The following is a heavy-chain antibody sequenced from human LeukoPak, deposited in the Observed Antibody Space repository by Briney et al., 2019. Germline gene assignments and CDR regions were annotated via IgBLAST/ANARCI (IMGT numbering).Heavy chain of an antibody. CDR2: ISGSGGST. J-gene: IGHJ4*02. CDR1: GFTFSSYA. CDR3: AKGRCGYDSFDY. Sequence: PGGSLRLSCAASGFTFSSYAMSWVRQAPGKGLEWVSTISGSGGSTYYADSVKGRFTISRDNSKNTLYLQMNSLRAEDTAVYYCAKGRCGYDSFDYWGQGTLVTVSS. D-gene: IGHD5-12*01. V-gene: IGHV3-23*01.